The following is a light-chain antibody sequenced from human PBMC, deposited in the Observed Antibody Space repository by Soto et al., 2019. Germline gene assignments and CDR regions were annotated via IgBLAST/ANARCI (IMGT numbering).Light chain of an antibody. Sequence: QSALTQPRSVSGSPGQSVTISCTGVSSDVGGYNYVSWYQQHPGKAPKLMIYDVSKRPSGVPDRFSGSKSDNTASLTISGLQAEDEADYYGSSYRMFGGGTKLTVL. CDR3: SSYRM. CDR1: SSDVGGYNY. J-gene: IGLJ3*02. V-gene: IGLV2-11*01. CDR2: DVS.